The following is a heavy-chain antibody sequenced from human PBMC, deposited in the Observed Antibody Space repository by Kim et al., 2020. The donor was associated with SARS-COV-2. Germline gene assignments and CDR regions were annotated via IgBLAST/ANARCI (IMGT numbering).Heavy chain of an antibody. J-gene: IGHJ4*02. D-gene: IGHD1-1*01. CDR1: GYTFTSCY. CDR2: INPSGGNT. Sequence: ASVKVSCKASGYTFTSCYMHWVRQAPGQGLEWMGIINPSGGNTSYAQKFQGRVTMTRDTSTSTVYMELSSLRSEDTAVYYCARERLAGTTSGYFDYWGQGTLVTVSS. CDR3: ARERLAGTTSGYFDY. V-gene: IGHV1-46*01.